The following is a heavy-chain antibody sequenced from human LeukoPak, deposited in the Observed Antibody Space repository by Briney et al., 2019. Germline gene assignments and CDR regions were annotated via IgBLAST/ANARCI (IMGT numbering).Heavy chain of an antibody. CDR2: INHSGST. CDR3: AVTEVPNYYYYYGMDV. J-gene: IGHJ6*02. V-gene: IGHV4-34*01. Sequence: PSETLSLTCAVYGGSFSGYYWSWIRQPPGKGLEWIGEINHSGSTNYNPSLKSRVTISVDTSKNQFSLKLSSVTAADTAVYYCAVTEVPNYYYYYGMDVWGQGTTVTVSS. CDR1: GGSFSGYY.